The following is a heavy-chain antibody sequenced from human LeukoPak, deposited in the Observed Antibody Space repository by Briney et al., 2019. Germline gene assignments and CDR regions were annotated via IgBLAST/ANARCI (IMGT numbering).Heavy chain of an antibody. J-gene: IGHJ4*02. CDR2: ISGDGGDT. CDR3: AKDEWFIYRADFILDY. V-gene: IGHV3-43*02. D-gene: IGHD3-3*01. CDR1: GFTITNSS. Sequence: GGSLRLSCAVSGFTITNSSMHWVPQAPPKVLEWVSLISGDGGDTYYADSVKGRFTISRDNSKNSLYLQMNSLRAEDSALYYCAKDEWFIYRADFILDYWGQGTLVTVSS.